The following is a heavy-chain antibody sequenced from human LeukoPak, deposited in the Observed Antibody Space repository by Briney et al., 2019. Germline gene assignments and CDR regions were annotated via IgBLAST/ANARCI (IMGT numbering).Heavy chain of an antibody. J-gene: IGHJ5*02. CDR3: ARGLVARPYNWFDP. Sequence: PSETLSLTCAVYGGSFSGYYWSWIRQPPGKGLEWIGEINHSGSTNYNPSLKSRVTISVDTSKNQFSLKLSSETAADTAVYYCARGLVARPYNWFDPWGQGTLVTVSS. V-gene: IGHV4-34*01. CDR1: GGSFSGYY. D-gene: IGHD2-2*01. CDR2: INHSGST.